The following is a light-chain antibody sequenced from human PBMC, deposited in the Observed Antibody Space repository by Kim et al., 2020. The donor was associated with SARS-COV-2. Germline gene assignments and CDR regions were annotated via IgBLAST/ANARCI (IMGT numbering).Light chain of an antibody. Sequence: GQSIPISCRGTSSDIGAYNHVSWYQQPPGTAPKLIIYEVSNRPSGISSRFSASKSGSTASLTISGLQAEDEGDYYCSTYTTSETWVFGTGTQLTVL. J-gene: IGLJ3*02. CDR3: STYTTSETWV. CDR1: SSDIGAYNH. V-gene: IGLV2-14*01. CDR2: EVS.